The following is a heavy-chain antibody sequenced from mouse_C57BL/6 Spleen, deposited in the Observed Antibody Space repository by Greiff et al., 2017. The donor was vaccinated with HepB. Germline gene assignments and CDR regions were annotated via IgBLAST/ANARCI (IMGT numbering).Heavy chain of an antibody. D-gene: IGHD2-1*01. J-gene: IGHJ4*01. CDR2: ISGGGGNT. CDR1: GFTFSSYT. V-gene: IGHV5-9*01. CDR3: ASLIYYGNYDAMDY. Sequence: EVMLVESGGGLVKPGGSLKLSCAASGFTFSSYTMSWVRQTPEKRLEWVATISGGGGNTYYPDSVKGRFTISRDNAKNTLYLQMSSLRSEDTALYYCASLIYYGNYDAMDYWGQGTSVTVSS.